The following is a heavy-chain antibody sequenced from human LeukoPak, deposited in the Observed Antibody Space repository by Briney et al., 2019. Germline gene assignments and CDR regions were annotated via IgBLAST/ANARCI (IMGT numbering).Heavy chain of an antibody. D-gene: IGHD2-15*01. J-gene: IGHJ4*02. Sequence: PSETLSLTCTVSGGSISSYYWSWIRQPPGKGLEWIGYTYYSGSTNYNPSLKSRVTISVDTSKNQFSLKLSSVTAADTAVYYCAREAWGYCSGGSCYSSPFDYWGQGTLVTVSS. CDR2: TYYSGST. V-gene: IGHV4-59*01. CDR1: GGSISSYY. CDR3: AREAWGYCSGGSCYSSPFDY.